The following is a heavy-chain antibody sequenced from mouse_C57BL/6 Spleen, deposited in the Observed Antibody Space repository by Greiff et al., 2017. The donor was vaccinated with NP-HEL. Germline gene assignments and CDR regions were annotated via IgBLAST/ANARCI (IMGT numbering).Heavy chain of an antibody. CDR2: IDPENGDT. CDR1: GFNIKDDY. V-gene: IGHV14-4*01. J-gene: IGHJ3*01. Sequence: EVQLQQSGAELVRPGASVKLSCTASGFNIKDDYMHWVKQRPEQGLEWIGWIDPENGDTEYASKFQGKATITADTSSNTAYLQLSSLTSEDTAVYYCTTTATMVTTGFAYWGQGTLVTVSA. D-gene: IGHD2-2*01. CDR3: TTTATMVTTGFAY.